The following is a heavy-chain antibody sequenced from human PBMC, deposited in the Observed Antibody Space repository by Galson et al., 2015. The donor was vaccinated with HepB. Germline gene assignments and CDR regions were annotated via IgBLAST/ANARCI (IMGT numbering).Heavy chain of an antibody. CDR1: GFTFSSYG. Sequence: SLRLSCAASGFTFSSYGMHWVRQPPRTRLEWVAALCYDGSNKYYAVSVKGRFTISRDNSKNTLYLQMNSLSAEDAAVYYCARGPNHVRADDVVDIWGQGRRVTVSA. CDR2: LCYDGSNK. CDR3: ARGPNHVRADDVVDI. J-gene: IGHJ3*02. V-gene: IGHV3-33*08.